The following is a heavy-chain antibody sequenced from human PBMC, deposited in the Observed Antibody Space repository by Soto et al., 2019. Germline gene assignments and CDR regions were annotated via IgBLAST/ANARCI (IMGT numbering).Heavy chain of an antibody. CDR2: ISAYNGNT. J-gene: IGHJ4*02. V-gene: IGHV1-18*01. CDR1: GYTFTSYG. D-gene: IGHD6-6*01. CDR3: ERGSQRIAARQPIDY. Sequence: QVQLVQSGAEVKKPGASVKVSCKASGYTFTSYGISWVRQAPGQWLEWMGWISAYNGNTNYAQKLQVRVTMTPDTSTSTAYMELRSLRSDDTAVYYCERGSQRIAARQPIDYWGQGTLVTVSS.